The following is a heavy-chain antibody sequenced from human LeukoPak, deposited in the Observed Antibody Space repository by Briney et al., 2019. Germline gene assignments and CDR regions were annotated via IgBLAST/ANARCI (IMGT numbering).Heavy chain of an antibody. J-gene: IGHJ4*02. D-gene: IGHD4-17*01. CDR2: VNHSGST. Sequence: SETLSLTCTVSGGSISNYYWTWIRQPPGKGLEWIGEVNHSGSTNYNPSLKSRVTISVDTSKNQFSLNLNSVTAADTAVYYCARGGHYGDYLGYWGQGTLVTVSS. CDR1: GGSISNYY. V-gene: IGHV4-34*01. CDR3: ARGGHYGDYLGY.